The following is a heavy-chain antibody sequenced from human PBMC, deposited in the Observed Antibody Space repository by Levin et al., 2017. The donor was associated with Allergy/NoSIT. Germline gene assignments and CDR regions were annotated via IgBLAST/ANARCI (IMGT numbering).Heavy chain of an antibody. V-gene: IGHV4-34*01. J-gene: IGHJ4*02. CDR1: GGSFSGYY. D-gene: IGHD2-2*01. CDR2: INHSGST. CDR3: ARGRFVPAAMRYFDY. Sequence: GSLRLSCAVYGGSFSGYYWSWIRQPPGKGLEWIGEINHSGSTNYNPSLKSRVTISVDTSKNQFSLKLSSVTAADTAVYYCARGRFVPAAMRYFDYWGQGTLVTVSS.